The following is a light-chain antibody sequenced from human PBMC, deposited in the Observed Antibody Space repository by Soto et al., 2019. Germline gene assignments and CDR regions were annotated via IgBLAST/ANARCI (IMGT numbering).Light chain of an antibody. CDR1: QRFSSSQ. CDR3: QVYGSSPPWT. CDR2: DAS. Sequence: EIVLTQSPGTLSLSPGERATLSCRASQRFSSSQLAWYQQKPGQAPTLVIYDASTRATGIPDRFSGSGSGTDFTLTISRLEPEDFAVYHCQVYGSSPPWTFGQGTKVDIK. V-gene: IGKV3-20*01. J-gene: IGKJ1*01.